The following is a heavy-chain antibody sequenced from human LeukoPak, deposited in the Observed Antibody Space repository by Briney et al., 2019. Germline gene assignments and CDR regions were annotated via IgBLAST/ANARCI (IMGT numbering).Heavy chain of an antibody. CDR2: ISSNSYI. D-gene: IGHD1-26*01. Sequence: GGSLRLSCAASGFTFSSYSMNWVRQAPGKGLEWVSSISSNSYIYYADSVKGRFTISRDNSKNTLYLQMNSLRAEDTAVYYCAKDDRWEPDYFDYWGQGTLVTVSS. CDR1: GFTFSSYS. J-gene: IGHJ4*02. CDR3: AKDDRWEPDYFDY. V-gene: IGHV3-21*04.